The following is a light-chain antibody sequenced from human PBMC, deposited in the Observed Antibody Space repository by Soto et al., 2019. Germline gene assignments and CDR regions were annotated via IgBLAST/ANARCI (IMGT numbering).Light chain of an antibody. CDR1: QSISSY. CDR2: AAS. CDR3: QQSYSTPWT. V-gene: IGKV1-39*01. Sequence: DIQMTQSPSSLSASVGDRVTITCGARQSISSYLNWYQQKPGKAPKLLIYAASSLQSGVPSRFSGSGSGTDFTLTISSLQPEDFATYYCQQSYSTPWTFGQGTKVDI. J-gene: IGKJ1*01.